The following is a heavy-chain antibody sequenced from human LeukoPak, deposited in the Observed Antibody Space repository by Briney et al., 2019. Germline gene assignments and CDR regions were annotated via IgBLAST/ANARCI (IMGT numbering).Heavy chain of an antibody. D-gene: IGHD2-15*01. Sequence: PGGSLRLSCAASGFTFRSYAMSGVREAPGKGLEWDSATSGSGGSTYYADSVKGRFTISRDNSKNTLYLQMNSLRAEDTAVYYCAKDGPPIVVVVAATPGYFDYWGQGTLVTVSS. CDR1: GFTFRSYA. V-gene: IGHV3-23*01. J-gene: IGHJ4*02. CDR2: TSGSGGST. CDR3: AKDGPPIVVVVAATPGYFDY.